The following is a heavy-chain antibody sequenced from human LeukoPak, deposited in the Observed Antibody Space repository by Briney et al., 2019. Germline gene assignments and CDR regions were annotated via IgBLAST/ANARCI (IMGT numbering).Heavy chain of an antibody. J-gene: IGHJ5*02. CDR3: ARGPRLLFGVVRGGPPDLNAFDP. CDR2: ISSSSSYI. V-gene: IGHV3-21*01. CDR1: GFTFSSYS. D-gene: IGHD3-3*01. Sequence: GGSLRLSCAASGFTFSSYSMTWVRQAPGKGLEWVSSISSSSSYIYYADSVKGRFTISRDNAKNSLYLQMNSLRAEDTAVYYCARGPRLLFGVVRGGPPDLNAFDPWGQGTLVTVSS.